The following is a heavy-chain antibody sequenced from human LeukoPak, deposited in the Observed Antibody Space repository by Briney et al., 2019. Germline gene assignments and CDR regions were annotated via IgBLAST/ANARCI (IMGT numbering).Heavy chain of an antibody. J-gene: IGHJ5*02. D-gene: IGHD2-2*01. CDR1: GGSISSGDYY. Sequence: NASETLSLTCTVSGGSISSGDYYWSWIRQPPGKGLEWIGYIYYSGSTYYNPSLKSRVTILVDTSKNQFSLKLSSVTAADTAVYYCARVLGGDIVVVPAAMGNWFDPWGQGTLVTVSS. CDR2: IYYSGST. CDR3: ARVLGGDIVVVPAAMGNWFDP. V-gene: IGHV4-30-4*08.